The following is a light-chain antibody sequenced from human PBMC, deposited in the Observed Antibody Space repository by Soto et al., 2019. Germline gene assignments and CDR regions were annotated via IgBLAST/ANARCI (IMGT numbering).Light chain of an antibody. V-gene: IGKV1-5*01. CDR2: DAS. J-gene: IGKJ1*01. CDR1: QSISSW. Sequence: DIQMTQSPSTLSASVGDRVTITCRASQSISSWLAWYQQKPGKAPKLLIYDASSLESGVPSRFSGSGSGTEFTLTITSLXXXXFATYYCQQYNSXXWTFGQGTKVXIK. CDR3: QQYNSXXWT.